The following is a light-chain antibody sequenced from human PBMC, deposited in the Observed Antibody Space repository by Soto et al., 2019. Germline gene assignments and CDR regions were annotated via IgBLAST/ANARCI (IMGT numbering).Light chain of an antibody. CDR2: EAS. J-gene: IGKJ4*01. V-gene: IGKV1-5*03. CDR3: QQYSSCSLT. Sequence: TQSLATLSVSPGERATPSSRASQSVSSCLAWYQQKPGKAPKLLIYEASTIKSDVPSRFSGSGSGTEFTLTISSLQSEDFAAYYCQQYSSCSLTFGGGTKVDIK. CDR1: QSVSSC.